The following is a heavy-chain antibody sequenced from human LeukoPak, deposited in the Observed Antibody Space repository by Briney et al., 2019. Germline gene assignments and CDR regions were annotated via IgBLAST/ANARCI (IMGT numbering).Heavy chain of an antibody. J-gene: IGHJ5*02. Sequence: PGRSLRLSCAASGFSFSSYAMHWVRQAPGKGLEWVAVISYDGSNKYYADSVKGRFTISRDNSKNTLYLQMYSLRAEDTAMYYCAKDRLRDIVGATTHWFDPWGQGTLVTVSS. CDR1: GFSFSSYA. V-gene: IGHV3-30*18. D-gene: IGHD1-26*01. CDR2: ISYDGSNK. CDR3: AKDRLRDIVGATTHWFDP.